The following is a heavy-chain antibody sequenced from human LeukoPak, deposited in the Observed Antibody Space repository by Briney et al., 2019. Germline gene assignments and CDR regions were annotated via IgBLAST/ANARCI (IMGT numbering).Heavy chain of an antibody. Sequence: SETLSLTCTVSGGSISSYYWSWIRQPPGKGLEWIGYIYYSGSTNYNPSLKSRVTISVDTSKNQFSLKLSSVTAADTAVYYCARLDVTMVRGVNYYYYGMDVWGQGTTVTVSS. D-gene: IGHD3-10*01. CDR2: IYYSGST. J-gene: IGHJ6*02. V-gene: IGHV4-59*08. CDR3: ARLDVTMVRGVNYYYYGMDV. CDR1: GGSISSYY.